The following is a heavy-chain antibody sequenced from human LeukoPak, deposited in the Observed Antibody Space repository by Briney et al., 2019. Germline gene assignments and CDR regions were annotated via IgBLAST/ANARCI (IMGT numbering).Heavy chain of an antibody. V-gene: IGHV1-69*04. D-gene: IGHD2-2*02. CDR3: ARHDCSSTSCYTHYYYYGMDV. Sequence: AAVKVSCKASGGTFSSYAISWVRQAPGQGLEWMGRIINVLGIANYAQKFQGRVTITADKSTSTAYMELSSLRSEDTAVYYCARHDCSSTSCYTHYYYYGMDVWGQGTTVTVSS. J-gene: IGHJ6*02. CDR1: GGTFSSYA. CDR2: IINVLGIA.